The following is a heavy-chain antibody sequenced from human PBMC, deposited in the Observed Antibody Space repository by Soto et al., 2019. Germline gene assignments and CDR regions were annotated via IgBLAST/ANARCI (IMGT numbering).Heavy chain of an antibody. V-gene: IGHV3-30*18. Sequence: VQLVESGGGVVQPGKSLTLSCEASGFPFGAYGMHWVRQAPGKGLEWLAVISHDGSRNYDADSVKGRFTISRDNSKNTVHLQLTGLRPDDTAVYYCAKGWEKLDSWGQGALVTVSS. CDR1: GFPFGAYG. CDR3: AKGWEKLDS. D-gene: IGHD1-26*01. J-gene: IGHJ4*02. CDR2: ISHDGSRN.